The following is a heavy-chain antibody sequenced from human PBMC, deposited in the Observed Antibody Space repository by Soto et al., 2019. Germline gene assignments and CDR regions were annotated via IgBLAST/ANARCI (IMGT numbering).Heavy chain of an antibody. J-gene: IGHJ4*02. CDR2: IYYSGST. CDR3: ARTDTAMVSYFDY. D-gene: IGHD5-18*01. V-gene: IGHV4-59*08. Sequence: SETLSLTCTVSGGSISSYYWSWIRQPPGKGLEWIGYIYYSGSTNYNPSLKSRVTISVDTSKNQFSLKLSSVTAADTAVYYCARTDTAMVSYFDYGGKETLVTVPS. CDR1: GGSISSYY.